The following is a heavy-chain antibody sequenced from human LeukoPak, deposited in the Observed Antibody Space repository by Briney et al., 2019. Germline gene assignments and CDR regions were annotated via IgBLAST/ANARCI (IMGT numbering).Heavy chain of an antibody. J-gene: IGHJ4*02. D-gene: IGHD4-17*01. CDR3: ARAPGGFHGDYSPIAY. CDR2: TSDDGSAK. CDR1: GFTFSSYA. Sequence: GGSLRLSCAAPGFTFSSYAMHWVRQAPGKGLQWLALTSDDGSAKYYADSVKGRFTISRDNSQNTLYLQMNSLRADETAMYYCARAPGGFHGDYSPIAYWGQGTLVTVSS. V-gene: IGHV3-30-3*01.